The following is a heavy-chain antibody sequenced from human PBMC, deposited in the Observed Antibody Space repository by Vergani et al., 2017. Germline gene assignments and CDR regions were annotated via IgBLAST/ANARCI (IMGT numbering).Heavy chain of an antibody. CDR3: ARHGVPNWNYVYWFDP. D-gene: IGHD1-7*01. Sequence: QLQLQESGPGLVKPSETLSLTCTVSGGSISSSSYYWGWIRQPPEKGLEWIGSIYYSGSTYYNPSLKSRVTISVDTSKNQFSLKLSSVTAADTAVYYCARHGVPNWNYVYWFDPWGQGTLVTVSS. J-gene: IGHJ5*02. V-gene: IGHV4-39*01. CDR2: IYYSGST. CDR1: GGSISSSSYY.